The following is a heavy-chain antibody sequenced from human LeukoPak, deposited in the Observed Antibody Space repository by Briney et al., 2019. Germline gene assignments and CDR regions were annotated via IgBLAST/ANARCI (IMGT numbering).Heavy chain of an antibody. D-gene: IGHD3-16*01. CDR3: ARVGDMEAFDI. J-gene: IGHJ3*02. Sequence: GGSLRLSCAASGFTVSSNYMSWVRQAPGKGLEWVSVIYSGGSTYYADSVKGRFTISRDNSKNTVYLQMNSLRGEDTAVYYCARVGDMEAFDIWGQGTRVTVSS. CDR2: IYSGGST. CDR1: GFTVSSNY. V-gene: IGHV3-53*01.